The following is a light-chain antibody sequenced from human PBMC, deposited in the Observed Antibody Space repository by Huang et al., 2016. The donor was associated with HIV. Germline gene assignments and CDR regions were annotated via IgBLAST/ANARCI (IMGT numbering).Light chain of an antibody. CDR1: QGVGRN. J-gene: IGKJ4*01. V-gene: IGKV3-15*01. Sequence: EILMMYSSSPLSGSPVERVTFSCRASQGVGRNLAWYQQKPGQAPRLLIYGASTRATGIPARFSGSVSETEFTLTISSLQAEDSAVYYCQQYNYWPPLTFGGGTKVEIK. CDR2: GAS. CDR3: QQYNYWPPLT.